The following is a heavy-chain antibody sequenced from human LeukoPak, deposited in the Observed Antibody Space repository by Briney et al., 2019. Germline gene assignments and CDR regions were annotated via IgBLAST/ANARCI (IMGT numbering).Heavy chain of an antibody. CDR2: IIPILGIA. D-gene: IGHD3-22*01. V-gene: IGHV1-69*04. J-gene: IGHJ3*02. CDR1: GYTFTSYA. Sequence: SVKVSCKASGYTFTSYAISWVRQAPGQGLEWMGRIIPILGIANYAQKFQGRVTITADKSTSTAYMELSSLRSEDTAVYYCARAVYYDSSGYYYVSSPDAFDIWGQGTMVTVSS. CDR3: ARAVYYDSSGYYYVSSPDAFDI.